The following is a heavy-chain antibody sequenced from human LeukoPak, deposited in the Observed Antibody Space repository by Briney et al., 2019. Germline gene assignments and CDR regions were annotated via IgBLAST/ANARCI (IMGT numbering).Heavy chain of an antibody. V-gene: IGHV3-21*01. CDR1: GFTFSSYR. D-gene: IGHD6-13*01. Sequence: GGSLRLSCAASGFTFSSYRMNWVRQAPGKGLEWVSSISSSSSYIYYADSVKGRFTISRDNAKNSLYLQMNSLRAEDTAVYYCARVWGIAAAGKYYFDYWGQGTLVTVSS. CDR3: ARVWGIAAAGKYYFDY. J-gene: IGHJ4*02. CDR2: ISSSSSYI.